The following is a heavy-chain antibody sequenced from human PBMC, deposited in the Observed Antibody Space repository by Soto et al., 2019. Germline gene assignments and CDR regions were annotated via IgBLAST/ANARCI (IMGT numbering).Heavy chain of an antibody. D-gene: IGHD5-12*01. V-gene: IGHV1-69*06. CDR3: ASGGDGYNHAIGTFDY. CDR1: GGTFSSYA. Sequence: AVKVSCKASGGTFSSYAISWVRQAPGQGPEWMGGIIPIFGTANYPQKFQGRVTITADKSTSTAYMELSSLRSEDTAVYYCASGGDGYNHAIGTFDYWGQGTLVTVSS. CDR2: IIPIFGTA. J-gene: IGHJ4*02.